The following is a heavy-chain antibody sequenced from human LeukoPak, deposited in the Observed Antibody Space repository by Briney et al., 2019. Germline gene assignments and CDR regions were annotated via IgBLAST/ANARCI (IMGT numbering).Heavy chain of an antibody. CDR2: VKGDGGFT. J-gene: IGHJ4*02. V-gene: IGHV3-74*01. CDR1: GFTFSSYA. Sequence: GGSLRLSCAASGFTFSSYAMNWVRQAPGKGLVWVSRVKGDGGFTNYADSVYGRFTISRDNAKNTLYLHMHSLRAEDTAVYYCVRDGDDFNFDYWGQGSLVTVSS. CDR3: VRDGDDFNFDY. D-gene: IGHD5-24*01.